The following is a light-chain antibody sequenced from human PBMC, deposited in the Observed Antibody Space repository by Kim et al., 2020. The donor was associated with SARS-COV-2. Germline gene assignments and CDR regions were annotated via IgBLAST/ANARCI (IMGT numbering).Light chain of an antibody. Sequence: GQKVAIYCSGSSTTIGIKVVNWYQQLPGTAPKLLMFDNNRRPSGVPDRFSGSKSGTSASLAISGLQSEDEADYYCATWDDSLHGVVFGGGTQLTVL. J-gene: IGLJ2*01. CDR2: DNN. CDR1: STTIGIKV. CDR3: ATWDDSLHGVV. V-gene: IGLV1-44*01.